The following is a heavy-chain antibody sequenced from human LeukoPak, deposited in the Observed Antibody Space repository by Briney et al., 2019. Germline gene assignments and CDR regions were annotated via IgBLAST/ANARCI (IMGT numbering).Heavy chain of an antibody. Sequence: SETLSLTCTVSRGSISSYYWSWIRQPPGKGLEWIGYISYSGSSNYSPSLKSRVTISVDTSKKQFSLKLSSATAADTAVYYCARGHGDPLFDFWGQGILVTVSS. CDR2: ISYSGSS. D-gene: IGHD4-17*01. V-gene: IGHV4-59*01. CDR3: ARGHGDPLFDF. CDR1: RGSISSYY. J-gene: IGHJ4*02.